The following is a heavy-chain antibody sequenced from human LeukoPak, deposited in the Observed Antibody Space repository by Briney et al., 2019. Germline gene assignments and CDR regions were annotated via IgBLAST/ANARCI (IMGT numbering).Heavy chain of an antibody. CDR3: ARSAAVESWFDP. V-gene: IGHV1-8*01. CDR2: MNPNSGNT. J-gene: IGHJ5*02. Sequence: ASVKVSCKASGYTFTSYDINWVRQATGQGLEWMGWMNPNSGNTGYAQKFQGRVTMTRNTSISTAYMELSSLRSEDTAVYYCARSAAVESWFDPWGQGTLVIVSS. CDR1: GYTFTSYD. D-gene: IGHD6-13*01.